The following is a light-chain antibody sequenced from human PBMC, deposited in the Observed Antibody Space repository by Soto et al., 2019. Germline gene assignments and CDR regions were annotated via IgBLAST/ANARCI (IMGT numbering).Light chain of an antibody. J-gene: IGKJ3*01. CDR2: DAS. Sequence: DIQMTQSPSTLSASVGDRVTIPCRASQSIGSWLAWYQQKPGKAPKLLIHDASTLETGVPSRFSGSGSGTEFTLTISSLQPDDFATYYCQQYYSYSFTFGPGSEVDI. CDR1: QSIGSW. V-gene: IGKV1-5*01. CDR3: QQYYSYSFT.